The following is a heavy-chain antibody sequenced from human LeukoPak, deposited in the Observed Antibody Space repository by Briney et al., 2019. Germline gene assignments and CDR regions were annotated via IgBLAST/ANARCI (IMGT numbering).Heavy chain of an antibody. D-gene: IGHD5-12*01. V-gene: IGHV3-30*03. CDR3: ARYVDIVATIKWVPPDY. CDR2: ISYDGSNK. Sequence: GGSLRLSCAASGFTFSSYSMHWVRQAPGKGLEWVAVISYDGSNKYYADSVKGRFTISRDNSKNTLYLQMNSLRAEDTAVYYCARYVDIVATIKWVPPDYWGQGTLVTVSS. J-gene: IGHJ4*02. CDR1: GFTFSSYS.